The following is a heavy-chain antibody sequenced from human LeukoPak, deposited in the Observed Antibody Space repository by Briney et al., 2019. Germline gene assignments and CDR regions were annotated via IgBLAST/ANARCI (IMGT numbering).Heavy chain of an antibody. CDR2: ISGSGGST. CDR1: GFTFSSYA. D-gene: IGHD2-2*02. Sequence: GGSLRLSCAASGFTFSSYAMSWVRQAPGKGLEWVSAISGSGGSTYYADSVKGRFTISRDNSKNTLYLQMNSLRAEDTAVYYCAKGHNLPGCSSTSCYRLYYMDVWGKGTTVTVSS. V-gene: IGHV3-23*01. J-gene: IGHJ6*03. CDR3: AKGHNLPGCSSTSCYRLYYMDV.